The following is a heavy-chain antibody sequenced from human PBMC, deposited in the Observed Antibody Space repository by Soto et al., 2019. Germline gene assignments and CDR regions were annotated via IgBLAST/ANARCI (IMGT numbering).Heavy chain of an antibody. Sequence: XESLKISCEGSGYRFTSFWIAWVRQMPGKGLEWMGRIHPSDSDIKYSPSFQGHVTISADKSSNTAYLHWGSLKASDTAMYYCARHDGDSGYHLDYWGQGDLVTVSS. CDR3: ARHDGDSGYHLDY. D-gene: IGHD5-12*01. V-gene: IGHV5-10-1*01. CDR2: IHPSDSDI. J-gene: IGHJ4*02. CDR1: GYRFTSFW.